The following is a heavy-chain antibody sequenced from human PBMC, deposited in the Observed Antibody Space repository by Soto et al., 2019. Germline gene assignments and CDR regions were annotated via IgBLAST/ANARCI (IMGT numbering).Heavy chain of an antibody. V-gene: IGHV3-21*06. Sequence: PGGSLRLSCAASGFTFTRYSMNWVRQAPGKGLEWVSSISSTTNYIYYGDSMKGRFTISRDNAKNSLYLEMNSLRAEDTAVYYFAIESGDLPTNTDYWGPGTLLTGSS. CDR3: AIESGDLPTNTDY. J-gene: IGHJ4*02. CDR2: ISSTTNYI. CDR1: GFTFTRYS. D-gene: IGHD3-10*01.